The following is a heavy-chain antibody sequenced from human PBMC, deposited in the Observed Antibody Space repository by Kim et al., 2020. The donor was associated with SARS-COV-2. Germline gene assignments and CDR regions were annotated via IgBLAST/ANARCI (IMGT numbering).Heavy chain of an antibody. D-gene: IGHD6-19*01. CDR2: ISSSSSYT. Sequence: GGSLRLSCAASGFTFSDYYMSWIRQAPGKGLEWVSYISSSSSYTNYADSVKGRFTISRDNAKNSLYLQMNSLRAEDTAVYYCARLRYSSGWPYWYFDLWGRGTLVTVST. CDR3: ARLRYSSGWPYWYFDL. J-gene: IGHJ2*01. CDR1: GFTFSDYY. V-gene: IGHV3-11*03.